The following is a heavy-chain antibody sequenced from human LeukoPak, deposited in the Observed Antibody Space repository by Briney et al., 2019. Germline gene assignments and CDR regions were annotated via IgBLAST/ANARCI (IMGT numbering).Heavy chain of an antibody. D-gene: IGHD4-23*01. CDR1: GYTFTSYG. V-gene: IGHV1-18*01. CDR2: VSAYNGNT. J-gene: IGHJ5*02. CDR3: ARYYGGNNGILNWFDP. Sequence: ASVKVSCKASGYTFTSYGISWVRQAPGHGLEWMGWVSAYNGNTNYAQKLQGRVTMTTDTSTCTAYMELRSLRSDDTAVYYCARYYGGNNGILNWFDPWGQGTLVTVSS.